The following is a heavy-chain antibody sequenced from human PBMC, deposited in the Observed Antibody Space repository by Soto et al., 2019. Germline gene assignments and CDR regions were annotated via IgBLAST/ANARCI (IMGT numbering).Heavy chain of an antibody. V-gene: IGHV3-30*18. CDR1: GFTFSSYG. J-gene: IGHJ6*02. CDR2: ISYDGSNK. Sequence: GGSLRLSCAASGFTFSSYGMHWVRQAPGKGLEWVAVISYDGSNKYYADSVKGRFTISRDNSKNTLYLQMNSLRAEDTAVYYCAKDKRVGAPGGAYYYYYGMDVWGQGTTVTVS. CDR3: AKDKRVGAPGGAYYYYYGMDV. D-gene: IGHD1-26*01.